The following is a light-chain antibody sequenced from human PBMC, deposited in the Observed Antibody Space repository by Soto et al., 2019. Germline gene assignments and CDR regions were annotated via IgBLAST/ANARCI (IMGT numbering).Light chain of an antibody. Sequence: SYELTQPPSVSVSPGQTASITCSGAKLGDKYACWYQQKPGQSPVRVIYQDSKRPSGIPERFSGSNSGNTATLTISGTQAMDEADYYCHAWDSSTVVFGGGTKLTVL. CDR1: KLGDKY. CDR2: QDS. V-gene: IGLV3-1*01. CDR3: HAWDSSTVV. J-gene: IGLJ2*01.